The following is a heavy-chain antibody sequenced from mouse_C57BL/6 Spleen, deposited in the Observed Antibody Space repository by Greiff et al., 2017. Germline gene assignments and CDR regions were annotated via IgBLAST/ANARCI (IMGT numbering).Heavy chain of an antibody. D-gene: IGHD1-1*01. CDR3: ARRYYYGDYYAMDY. J-gene: IGHJ4*01. CDR2: INPNNGGT. V-gene: IGHV1-18*01. CDR1: GYTFTDYN. Sequence: VQLQQSGPELVKPGASVKIPCKASGYTFTDYNMDWVKQSHGKSLEWIGDINPNNGGTIYNQKFKGKATLTVDKSSSTAYMELRSLTSEDTAVYYCARRYYYGDYYAMDYWGQGTSVTVSS.